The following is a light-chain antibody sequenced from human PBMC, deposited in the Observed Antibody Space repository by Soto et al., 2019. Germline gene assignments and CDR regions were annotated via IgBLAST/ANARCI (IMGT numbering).Light chain of an antibody. CDR2: DAS. CDR3: QQRSNWAGT. J-gene: IGKJ1*01. Sequence: TQSPSTLSASVGDRVTITCRASQSISSWLAWYQQKPGQAPRLLIYDASNRATGIPARFSGSGSGTDFTLTISSLEPEDFAVYYCQQRSNWAGTFGQGTKVDIK. CDR1: QSISSW. V-gene: IGKV3-11*01.